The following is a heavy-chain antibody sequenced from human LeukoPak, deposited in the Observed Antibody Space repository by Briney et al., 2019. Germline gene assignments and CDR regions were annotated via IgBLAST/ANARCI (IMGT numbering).Heavy chain of an antibody. V-gene: IGHV4-59*01. J-gene: IGHJ5*02. CDR2: IYYSGST. D-gene: IGHD3-10*01. CDR3: ARSSGTMVRDL. Sequence: SETLSLTCTVSGGSISSYYWSWIRQPPGKGLEWIGYIYYSGSTNYNPSLKSRVTISVDTSKNQFSLKLSSVTAADTAVYYCARSSGTMVRDLWGQGTLVTVSS. CDR1: GGSISSYY.